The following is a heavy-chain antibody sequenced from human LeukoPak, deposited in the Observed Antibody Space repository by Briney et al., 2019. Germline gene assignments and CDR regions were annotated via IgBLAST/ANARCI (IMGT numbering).Heavy chain of an antibody. CDR3: AARYNWNDLAY. Sequence: GGSLRLSCAASGFTFTNAWMSWVRQAPGKGLEWVGRIKSKTDGGTTDYAAPVDGRFTISRDDSKNTLYLQMNSLKTEDRAVYYCAARYNWNDLAYWGQGTLVTVSS. D-gene: IGHD1-1*01. J-gene: IGHJ4*02. CDR2: IKSKTDGGTT. V-gene: IGHV3-15*01. CDR1: GFTFTNAW.